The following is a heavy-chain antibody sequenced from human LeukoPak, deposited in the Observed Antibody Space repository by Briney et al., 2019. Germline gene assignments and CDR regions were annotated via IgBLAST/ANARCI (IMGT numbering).Heavy chain of an antibody. CDR2: IYHSGST. D-gene: IGHD3-22*01. CDR1: GVSISSGGYS. V-gene: IGHV4-30-2*01. CDR3: AGYYDSSGYSY. Sequence: SETLFLTCAVSGVSISSGGYSWSWIRQPPGKGLEWIGYIYHSGSTYYNPSLKSRVTISVDRSKNQFSLKLSSVTAADTAVYYCAGYYDSSGYSYWGQGTLVTVSS. J-gene: IGHJ4*02.